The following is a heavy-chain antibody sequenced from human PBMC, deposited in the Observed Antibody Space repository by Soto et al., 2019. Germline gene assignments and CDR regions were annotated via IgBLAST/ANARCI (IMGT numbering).Heavy chain of an antibody. J-gene: IGHJ4*02. CDR1: GGSFSGYI. CDR3: ARGRISGSPYSGGWYYFDS. Sequence: QVQLQQWGAGLLKPSETLSLTCAVSGGSFSGYIWSWIRQSPGKGLQWIGHINHSGSANYNPSLKSRVTISLHTSTSQFSLELSAVTAADTAVYYCARGRISGSPYSGGWYYFDSWGQGTLVTVSS. D-gene: IGHD1-26*01. CDR2: INHSGSA. V-gene: IGHV4-34*02.